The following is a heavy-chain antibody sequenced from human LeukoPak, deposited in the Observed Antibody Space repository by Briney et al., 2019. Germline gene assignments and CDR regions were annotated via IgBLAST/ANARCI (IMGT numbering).Heavy chain of an antibody. CDR3: ARESSGSYYVYYFDY. CDR1: GGSISSYY. D-gene: IGHD1-26*01. CDR2: IYYSGST. Sequence: SETLSLTYTVSGGSISSYYWSWIRQPPGKGLEWSGYIYYSGSTNYNPSLKSRVTISVDTSKNQFSLKLSSVTAADTAVYYCARESSGSYYVYYFDYWGQGTLVTVSS. J-gene: IGHJ4*02. V-gene: IGHV4-59*01.